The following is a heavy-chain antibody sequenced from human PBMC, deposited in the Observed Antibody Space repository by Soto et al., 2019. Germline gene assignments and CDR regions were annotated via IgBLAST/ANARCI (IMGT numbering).Heavy chain of an antibody. D-gene: IGHD6-6*01. J-gene: IGHJ4*02. CDR2: IYPSDSDT. CDR3: AKRDSSSSAFDF. Sequence: PGESLKTSCKGFGYSFTTYWIGWVRQMPGKGLEWMGVIYPSDSDTRYSPSFQGQVTISADKSINTVYLHWSSLKASDTAMYYCAKRDSSSSAFDFWGQGTLVTVSS. CDR1: GYSFTTYW. V-gene: IGHV5-51*01.